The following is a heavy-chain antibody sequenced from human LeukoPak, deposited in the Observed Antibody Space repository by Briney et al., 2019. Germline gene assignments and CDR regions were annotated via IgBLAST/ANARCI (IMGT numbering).Heavy chain of an antibody. J-gene: IGHJ4*02. CDR1: GGSISSSSYY. CDR3: ARERGGIAVAGTED. V-gene: IGHV4-39*02. Sequence: SETLSLTCAVSGGSISSSSYYWGWIRQPPGKGLEWIGSIYYSGSTYYNPSLKSRVTISVDTSKNQFSLKLSSVTAADTAVYYWARERGGIAVAGTEDWGQGTLVTVSS. D-gene: IGHD6-19*01. CDR2: IYYSGST.